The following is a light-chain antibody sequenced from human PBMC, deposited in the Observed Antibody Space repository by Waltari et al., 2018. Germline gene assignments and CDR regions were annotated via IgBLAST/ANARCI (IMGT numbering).Light chain of an antibody. CDR3: ASWDDSHYV. J-gene: IGLJ1*01. CDR2: RNN. CDR1: NANLGSNY. Sequence: QSVLTQPPSASETPGQRVTIPCSGSNANLGSNYLYWYQQLPGTAPKLLIYRNNQRPSGVPARFSASKSGTSASLAIDGLRSEDEAIYYCASWDDSHYVFGPGTQVTVL. V-gene: IGLV1-47*01.